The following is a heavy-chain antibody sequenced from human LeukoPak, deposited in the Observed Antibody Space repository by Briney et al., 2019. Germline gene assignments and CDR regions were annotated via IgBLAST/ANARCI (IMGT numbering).Heavy chain of an antibody. CDR1: GYTFTSYA. CDR2: INTNTGNP. J-gene: IGHJ4*02. Sequence: ASVKVSCKASGYTFTSYAMNWVRQAPGQGLEWMGWINTNTGNPTYAQGFTGRFVFSLDTSVSTAYLQISSLKAEDTAVYYCAADICSGGSCYGMTFDYWGQGTLVTVSS. V-gene: IGHV7-4-1*02. D-gene: IGHD2-15*01. CDR3: AADICSGGSCYGMTFDY.